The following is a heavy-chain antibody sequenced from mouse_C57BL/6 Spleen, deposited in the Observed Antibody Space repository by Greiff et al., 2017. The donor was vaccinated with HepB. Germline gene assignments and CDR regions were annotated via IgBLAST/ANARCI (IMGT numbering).Heavy chain of an antibody. V-gene: IGHV5-16*01. Sequence: DVKLVESEGGLVQPGSSMKLSCTASGFTFSDYYMAWVRQVPEKGLEWVANINYDGSSTYYLDSLKSRFIISRDNAKNILYLQMSSLKSEDTATYYCARWGLGRGDAMDYWGQGTSVTVSS. CDR3: ARWGLGRGDAMDY. CDR1: GFTFSDYY. J-gene: IGHJ4*01. D-gene: IGHD4-1*01. CDR2: INYDGSST.